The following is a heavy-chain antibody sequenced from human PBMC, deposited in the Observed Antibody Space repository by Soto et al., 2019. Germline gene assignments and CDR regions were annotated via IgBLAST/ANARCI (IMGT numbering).Heavy chain of an antibody. CDR2: IYYSGST. V-gene: IGHV4-59*02. D-gene: IGHD3-10*01. CDR3: ARALYGSGVLDI. J-gene: IGHJ6*02. Sequence: NPSETLSLTCTVSGGSVTSYYWSCIRQPPGKALEWIGTIYYSGSTNYNPSLKSRVTISVDTSKNQFSLKLKSVTDADTAVYFCARALYGSGVLDIWGQGTKVTVYS. CDR1: GGSVTSYY.